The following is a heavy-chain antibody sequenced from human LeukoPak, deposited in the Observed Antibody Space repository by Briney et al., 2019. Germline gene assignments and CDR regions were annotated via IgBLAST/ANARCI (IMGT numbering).Heavy chain of an antibody. CDR1: GGSISSSGYY. CDR2: IYFTGNT. CDR3: ARTLTRSCSGATCYFTWFDP. Sequence: SETLSLTCIVSGGSISSSGYYWGWIRQPPGKGLEWFGSIYFTGNTYYNPSLKSRVTLSVDTSKNQFSLKLTSVTAADTAVYYCARTLTRSCSGATCYFTWFDPWGQGALVTVSS. D-gene: IGHD2-15*01. V-gene: IGHV4-39*01. J-gene: IGHJ5*02.